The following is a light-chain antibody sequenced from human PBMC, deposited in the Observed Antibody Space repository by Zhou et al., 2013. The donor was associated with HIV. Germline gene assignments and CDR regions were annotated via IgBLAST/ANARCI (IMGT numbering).Light chain of an antibody. J-gene: IGKJ4*01. CDR3: QQYDNWSRRLT. CDR2: GAS. V-gene: IGKV3-15*01. CDR1: ETGRYNS. Sequence: EIALTQSPDTLSLSPGERVVLSCRASETGRYNSLAWYQQRSGQAPRLVIYGASTRATGIPARFSGSGSGTEFTLTISSVQSEDFAMYYCQQYDNWSRRLTFGGGTKIEI.